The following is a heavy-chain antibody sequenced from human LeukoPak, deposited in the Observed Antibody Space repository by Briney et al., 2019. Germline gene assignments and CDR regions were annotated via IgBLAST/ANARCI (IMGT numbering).Heavy chain of an antibody. CDR3: ARDQRVSRHIAVAGQFDY. J-gene: IGHJ4*02. V-gene: IGHV3-30-3*01. D-gene: IGHD6-19*01. CDR2: ISYDGSNK. CDR1: GFTFSSYA. Sequence: GRSLRLSCAASGFTFSSYAMHWVRQAPGKGLEWVAVISYDGSNKYYADSVKGRFTISRDNSKNTLYLQMNSLRAEDTAVYYCARDQRVSRHIAVAGQFDYWGQGTLVTVSS.